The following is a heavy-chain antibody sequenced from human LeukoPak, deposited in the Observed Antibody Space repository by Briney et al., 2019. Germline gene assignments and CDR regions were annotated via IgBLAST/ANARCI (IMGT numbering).Heavy chain of an antibody. CDR2: ISFDGSKK. V-gene: IGHV3-30*18. Sequence: GGSLRLSCAASGFTFNSYGMDWVRQAPGKGLEWVAVISFDGSKKYYADSVKGRFTVSRDTSKNTLYLQMSGLRAEDTAVYYCAKDLDCTSTSCYHPLFDYWGQGTLVTVSS. CDR3: AKDLDCTSTSCYHPLFDY. CDR1: GFTFNSYG. J-gene: IGHJ4*02. D-gene: IGHD2-2*01.